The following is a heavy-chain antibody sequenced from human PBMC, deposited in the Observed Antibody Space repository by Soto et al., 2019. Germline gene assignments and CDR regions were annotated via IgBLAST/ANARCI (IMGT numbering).Heavy chain of an antibody. J-gene: IGHJ4*02. CDR3: TGGCAGHPLDY. Sequence: QVQLQESGPGLVKPSETLSLTSTVSGVSITSHYWAWIRQPLGKGQEWLGHIHYSGTTNYSPSLKNRVIISVDTSENQASLQLSSVTTADTAVYYCTGGCAGHPLDYWGQGALVTASS. V-gene: IGHV4-59*11. CDR2: IHYSGTT. D-gene: IGHD3-10*02. CDR1: GVSITSHY.